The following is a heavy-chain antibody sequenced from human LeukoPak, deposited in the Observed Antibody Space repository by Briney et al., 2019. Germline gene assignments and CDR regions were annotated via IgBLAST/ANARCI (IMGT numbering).Heavy chain of an antibody. CDR1: GGTFSSYA. Sequence: SVKVSCKASGGTFSSYAISWVRQAPGQGLEWMGGIIPIFGTANYAQKFQGRVTITADESTSTAYMELSSLRSEDTAVYYCARGVVAATDNWFDPWGQGTLATVSS. CDR2: IIPIFGTA. V-gene: IGHV1-69*13. J-gene: IGHJ5*02. D-gene: IGHD2-15*01. CDR3: ARGVVAATDNWFDP.